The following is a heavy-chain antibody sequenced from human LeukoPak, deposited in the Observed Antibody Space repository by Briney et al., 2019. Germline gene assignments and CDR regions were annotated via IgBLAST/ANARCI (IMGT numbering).Heavy chain of an antibody. V-gene: IGHV4-30-2*01. CDR1: GGSISSGGYY. Sequence: SQTLSLTCTVSGGSISSGGYYWSWIRQPPGKGLEWIGYIYHSGSTYYNPSLKSRVTISVDRSKNQFSLKLSSVTAADTAVYYCASPSIAARRWYYFDYWGQGTLVTVSS. J-gene: IGHJ4*02. D-gene: IGHD6-6*01. CDR2: IYHSGST. CDR3: ASPSIAARRWYYFDY.